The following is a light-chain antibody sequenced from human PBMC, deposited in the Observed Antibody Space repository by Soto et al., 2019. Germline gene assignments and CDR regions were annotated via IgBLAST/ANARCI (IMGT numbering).Light chain of an antibody. CDR1: QSLTSSS. CDR2: DAS. J-gene: IGKJ5*01. Sequence: EIVLTQSPGIMSLSPGERATLSCRASQSLTSSSLAWHQQKPGQAPRLLIYDASRRAAGIPDRFSASGSGTDFTLTISRVEPDDFAVYYCQQYGGSPRITFGQGTRLDIK. V-gene: IGKV3-20*01. CDR3: QQYGGSPRIT.